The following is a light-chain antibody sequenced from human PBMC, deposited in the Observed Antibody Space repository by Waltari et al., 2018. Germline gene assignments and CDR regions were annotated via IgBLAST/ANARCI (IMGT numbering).Light chain of an antibody. V-gene: IGLV2-14*03. Sequence: QSALTQPASVSGSPGQSITLSCPGTGSDVGGNNFVSWFQQYPGQAPKLVIYDVSARPAGASDRFSGSKSGSTASLVISGLQPEDEADYYCSSYTATRHYVFGTGTKVTVL. CDR3: SSYTATRHYV. CDR2: DVS. J-gene: IGLJ1*01. CDR1: GSDVGGNNF.